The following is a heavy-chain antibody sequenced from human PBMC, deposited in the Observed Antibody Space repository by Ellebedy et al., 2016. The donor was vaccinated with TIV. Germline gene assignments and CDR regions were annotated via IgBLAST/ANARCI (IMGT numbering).Heavy chain of an antibody. CDR2: ISHSSSNT. J-gene: IGHJ5*02. Sequence: PGGSLRLSCAASGFTFSDYYMTWIRQAPGKGLQWVSYISHSSSNTNYVDSVKGRFTISRDNAKNSLYLQMNSLTVDDTGVYYCARVGGGAYFNNWFDPWGQGTLVTVSS. CDR1: GFTFSDYY. V-gene: IGHV3-11*06. CDR3: ARVGGGAYFNNWFDP. D-gene: IGHD1-26*01.